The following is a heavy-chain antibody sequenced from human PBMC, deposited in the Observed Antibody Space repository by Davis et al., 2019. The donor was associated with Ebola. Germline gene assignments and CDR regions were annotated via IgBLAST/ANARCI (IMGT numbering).Heavy chain of an antibody. CDR2: IYPGDSDT. J-gene: IGHJ3*02. CDR3: ARLEVAQRDGFDI. D-gene: IGHD2-21*01. Sequence: GESLKISCKGSGYSFTSYWIGWVRQMPGKGLEWMGIIYPGDSDTRYSPSFQGQVAISADKSISTAYLQWSSLKASDTAMYYCARLEVAQRDGFDIWGQGTMVTVSS. CDR1: GYSFTSYW. V-gene: IGHV5-51*01.